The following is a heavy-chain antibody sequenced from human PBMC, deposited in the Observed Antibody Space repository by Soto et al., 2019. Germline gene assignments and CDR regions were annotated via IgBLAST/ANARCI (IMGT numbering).Heavy chain of an antibody. D-gene: IGHD3-10*01. CDR2: IYAGGNT. Sequence: GGSLRLSCAASGFIVSRHYMNWVRQAPGKGLEWVSVIYAGGNTYYADSVKGRFTISRDNSRNTLDLRMNNLRADDTAVYYCAIGGLRFGELWVGDVWGQGILVTGSS. J-gene: IGHJ4*02. CDR3: AIGGLRFGELWVGDV. CDR1: GFIVSRHY. V-gene: IGHV3-66*01.